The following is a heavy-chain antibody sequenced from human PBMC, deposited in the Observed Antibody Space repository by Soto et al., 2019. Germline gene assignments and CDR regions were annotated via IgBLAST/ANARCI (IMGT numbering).Heavy chain of an antibody. CDR2: IIPVIDTA. CDR1: GGTFN. Sequence: SVKVSCKVSGGTFNIRWVRQAPGQGLEWMGGIIPVIDTANYARKFQGRDVISADRATNIVYMEMMSLTLEDTAVYYCARGSGADAFDIRGQGTMVTVSS. J-gene: IGHJ3*02. V-gene: IGHV1-69*06. D-gene: IGHD7-27*01. CDR3: ARGSGADAFDI.